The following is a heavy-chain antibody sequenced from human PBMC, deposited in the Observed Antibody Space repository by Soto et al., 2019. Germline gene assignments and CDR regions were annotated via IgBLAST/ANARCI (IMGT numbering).Heavy chain of an antibody. D-gene: IGHD2-2*01. CDR3: ARGLGVGYCSSTSCPKVNWFVP. Sequence: SETLSLTCAVYGGSFSGDYWSWIRQPPGKGLEWIGEINHSGSTNYNPSLKSRVTISVDTSKNQFSLKLSSVTAADTAVYYCARGLGVGYCSSTSCPKVNWFVPWGQGTLVTVSS. CDR2: INHSGST. V-gene: IGHV4-34*01. CDR1: GGSFSGDY. J-gene: IGHJ5*02.